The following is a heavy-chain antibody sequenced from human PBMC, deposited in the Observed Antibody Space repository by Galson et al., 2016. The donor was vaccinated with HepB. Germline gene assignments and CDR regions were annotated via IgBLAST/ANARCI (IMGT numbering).Heavy chain of an antibody. V-gene: IGHV4-31*03. CDR3: ARILVPVALGCGWFDP. CDR2: ISYSGST. J-gene: IGHJ5*02. Sequence: TLSLTCTVSGGSISSGGYYWSWIRQHPGKGLEWIGYISYSGSTYYNPSLKSRVTISVDTSKNQLSLRLSSVTAADTAVYYCARILVPVALGCGWFDPWGQGTLVTVSS. CDR1: GGSISSGGYY. D-gene: IGHD2-2*01.